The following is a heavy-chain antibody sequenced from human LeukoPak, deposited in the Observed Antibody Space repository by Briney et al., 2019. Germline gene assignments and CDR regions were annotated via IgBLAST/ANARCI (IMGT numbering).Heavy chain of an antibody. CDR1: GFTFDDYA. D-gene: IGHD5-18*01. J-gene: IGHJ4*02. V-gene: IGHV3-43D*04. Sequence: PGGSLRLSCAASGFTFDDYAMHWARQAPGKGLEWVSLISWDGGSTYYADSVKGRFTISRDNSKNSLYLQMNSLRAEDTALYYCAKVSPGYSYGLDYWGQGTLVTVSS. CDR3: AKVSPGYSYGLDY. CDR2: ISWDGGST.